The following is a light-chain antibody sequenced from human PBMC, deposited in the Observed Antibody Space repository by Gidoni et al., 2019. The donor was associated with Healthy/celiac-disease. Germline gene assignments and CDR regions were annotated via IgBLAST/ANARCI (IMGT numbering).Light chain of an antibody. J-gene: IGKJ5*01. V-gene: IGKV3-11*01. CDR1: QSVSSY. CDR2: DAS. CDR3: QQRSNWPLFT. Sequence: EIVLTQSPATLSLSPGERATLSCRASQSVSSYLAWYQQKPGQAPRLLSYDASHRATGIPARFSGSGSGTDFTLTIRSLEPEDFAVYYCQQRSNWPLFTFGQXTRLEIK.